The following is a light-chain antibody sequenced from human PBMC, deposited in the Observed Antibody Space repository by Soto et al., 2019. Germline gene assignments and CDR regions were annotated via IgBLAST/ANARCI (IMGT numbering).Light chain of an antibody. CDR2: GAF. V-gene: IGKV3-20*01. Sequence: EIVLTQSPGTLSLSPGERATLSCRASQTFDSSFLAWYQQKPGQAPRLLIYGAFSRASGIPDRFSGSGSGKDFSLTISRLEREDFGVYYFQQYSSSSYTFGQGTKLEI. CDR3: QQYSSSSYT. J-gene: IGKJ2*01. CDR1: QTFDSSF.